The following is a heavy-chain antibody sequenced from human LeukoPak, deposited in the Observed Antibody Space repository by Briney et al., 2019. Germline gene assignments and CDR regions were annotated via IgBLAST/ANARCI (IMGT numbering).Heavy chain of an antibody. CDR2: ISAYNGNT. CDR1: GYTFTSYG. D-gene: IGHD5/OR15-5a*01. Sequence: ASVKVSCKASGYTFTSYGISWVRQAPGQGLEWMGWISAYNGNTNYAQKLQGRVTMTTDTSTSTAYMELRSLRSDDTAVYYCARPAKIGISGFTAVYHFDYWGQGTLVTVSS. V-gene: IGHV1-18*01. CDR3: ARPAKIGISGFTAVYHFDY. J-gene: IGHJ4*02.